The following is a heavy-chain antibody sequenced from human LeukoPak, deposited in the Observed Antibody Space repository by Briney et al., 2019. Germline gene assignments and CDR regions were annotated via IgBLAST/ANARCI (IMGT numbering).Heavy chain of an antibody. CDR1: GYTFSGYY. CDR3: GRDGANSGIGY. V-gene: IGHV1-2*02. J-gene: IGHJ4*02. D-gene: IGHD4-23*01. CDR2: INPKTGGA. Sequence: ASVKVSCKASGYTFSGYYIHWVRQAPGQGLEWMGWINPKTGGAKYAQIFQGRVTMTRDASISTAFVDLSSLRSDDTAVYYCGRDGANSGIGYWGQGTLVTVSS.